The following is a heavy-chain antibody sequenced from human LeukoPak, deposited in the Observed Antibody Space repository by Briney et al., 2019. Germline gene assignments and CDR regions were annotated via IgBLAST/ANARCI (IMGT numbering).Heavy chain of an antibody. D-gene: IGHD3-22*01. CDR2: ISSSSDYT. Sequence: GGSLRLSCAASGFTFGDYYMSWIRQAPGKGLEWVSYISSSSDYTNYADSVKGRFTISRDNAKNSLYLQVNSLRAEDTAVYYCARDRPEPSNAWYYYDSSGYSYFQHWGQGTLVTVSS. CDR3: ARDRPEPSNAWYYYDSSGYSYFQH. J-gene: IGHJ1*01. CDR1: GFTFGDYY. V-gene: IGHV3-11*06.